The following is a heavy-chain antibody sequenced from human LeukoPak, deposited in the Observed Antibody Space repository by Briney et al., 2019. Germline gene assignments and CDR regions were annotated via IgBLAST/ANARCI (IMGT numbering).Heavy chain of an antibody. V-gene: IGHV4-34*01. CDR1: GGSLSGYY. Sequence: SETLSLTCAVYGGSLSGYYWSWIRPPPGKGLEWIGETSHSGNTNYDPSLKSRVTISVDTSKNRFSLKLRSVTAADTAVYFCARTNPQLWYGGYYYYMDVWGKGTTVTVSS. D-gene: IGHD3-10*01. CDR2: TSHSGNT. J-gene: IGHJ6*03. CDR3: ARTNPQLWYGGYYYYMDV.